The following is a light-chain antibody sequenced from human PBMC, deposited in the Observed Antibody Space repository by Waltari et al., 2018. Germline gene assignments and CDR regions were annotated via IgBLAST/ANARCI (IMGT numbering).Light chain of an antibody. Sequence: QSALTQPASVSGSPGQSITISCTGSSSDAGGYNYVPWFQQHPGKAPKLMIYEVSNRPSGVSDRFSGSKSGNTASLTISGLQPEDEADYYCSSYTSSTTVVFGGGTKLTVL. CDR2: EVS. CDR1: SSDAGGYNY. V-gene: IGLV2-14*01. CDR3: SSYTSSTTVV. J-gene: IGLJ2*01.